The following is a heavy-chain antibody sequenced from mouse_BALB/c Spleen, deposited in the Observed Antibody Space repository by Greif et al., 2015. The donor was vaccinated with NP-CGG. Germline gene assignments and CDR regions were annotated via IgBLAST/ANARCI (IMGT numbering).Heavy chain of an antibody. J-gene: IGHJ2*01. Sequence: LQQSGSELVRPGASVKLSCKASGYTFTSYWVHWVKQRHGQGLEWIGNIYPGSGSTNYDEKFKSKGTLTVDTSSSXAYMHLSSLTSEDSAVYYCTRLYYGYAVHYFDYWGQGTTLTVSS. V-gene: IGHV1S22*01. CDR3: TRLYYGYAVHYFDY. CDR2: IYPGSGST. CDR1: GYTFTSYW. D-gene: IGHD2-2*01.